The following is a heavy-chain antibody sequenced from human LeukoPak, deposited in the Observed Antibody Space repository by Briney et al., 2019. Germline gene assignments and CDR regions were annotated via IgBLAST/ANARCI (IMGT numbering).Heavy chain of an antibody. CDR3: ARTPRYFDWLLEPTIDY. CDR1: GYTFTSYD. CDR2: MNPNSGNT. J-gene: IGHJ4*02. Sequence: ASVKVSCKASGYTFTSYDINWVRQATGQGLEWMGWMNPNSGNTGYAQKFQGRVTMTTDTSTSTAYMELRSLRSDDTAVYYCARTPRYFDWLLEPTIDYWGQGTLVTVSS. D-gene: IGHD3-9*01. V-gene: IGHV1-8*01.